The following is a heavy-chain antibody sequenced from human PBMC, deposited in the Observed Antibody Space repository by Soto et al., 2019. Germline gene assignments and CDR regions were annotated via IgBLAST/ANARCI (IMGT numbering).Heavy chain of an antibody. CDR3: ARGTTWDYYYYYYRDV. D-gene: IGHD4-4*01. V-gene: IGHV4-34*01. CDR1: GGSFSGYY. J-gene: IGHJ6*03. CDR2: INHSGST. Sequence: SETLSLTCAVYGGSFSGYYWSWIRQPPGKGLEWIGEINHSGSTNYNPSLKSRVTISVDTSKNQFSLKLSSVTAADTAVYYCARGTTWDYYYYYYRDVWGKGTTVTV.